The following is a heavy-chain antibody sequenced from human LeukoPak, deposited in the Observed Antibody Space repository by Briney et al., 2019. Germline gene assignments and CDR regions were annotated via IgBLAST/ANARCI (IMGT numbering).Heavy chain of an antibody. CDR2: ISSSSDTI. D-gene: IGHD5-18*01. Sequence: GGSLRLSCAASGFTFNIYSMTWVRQAPGKGLEWVSYISSSSDTIYYAASVKGRFTISRDNAKNSLYLHMNSLRAEDTAMYYCARNTPTYSTPENWGQGTLVTVSS. J-gene: IGHJ4*02. CDR1: GFTFNIYS. CDR3: ARNTPTYSTPEN. V-gene: IGHV3-48*01.